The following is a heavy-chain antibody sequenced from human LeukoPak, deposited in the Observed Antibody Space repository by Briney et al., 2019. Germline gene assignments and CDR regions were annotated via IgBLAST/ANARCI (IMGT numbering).Heavy chain of an antibody. V-gene: IGHV3-30*02. CDR3: AKSATIILRYFDWFDY. CDR2: IQYDGSNK. J-gene: IGHJ5*01. Sequence: GGSLRLSCAASGFTFSSYGMHWVRQAPGKGLEWVAFIQYDGSNKYYADSVKGRFTISRDNSKNTLYLQMNSLRAEDTAVYYCAKSATIILRYFDWFDYWGQGTLVTVSS. CDR1: GFTFSSYG. D-gene: IGHD3-9*01.